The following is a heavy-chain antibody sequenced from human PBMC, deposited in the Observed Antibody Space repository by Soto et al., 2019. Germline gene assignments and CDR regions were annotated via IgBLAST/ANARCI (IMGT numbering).Heavy chain of an antibody. D-gene: IGHD2-15*01. V-gene: IGHV3-73*01. CDR3: MTDIVVVVAATSMDV. Sequence: GGSLRLSCAASGFTFSGSAMHWARQASGKGLEWVGRIRSKANSYATAYAASVKGRFTISRDDSKNTAYLQMNSLKTEDTAVYYCMTDIVVVVAATSMDVWGQGTTVTVSS. CDR1: GFTFSGSA. J-gene: IGHJ6*02. CDR2: IRSKANSYAT.